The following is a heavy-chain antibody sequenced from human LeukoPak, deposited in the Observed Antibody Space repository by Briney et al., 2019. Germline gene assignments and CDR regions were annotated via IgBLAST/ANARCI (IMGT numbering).Heavy chain of an antibody. CDR3: ARITMVRGVIIGVDY. D-gene: IGHD3-10*01. CDR2: IIPIFGTA. V-gene: IGHV1-69*13. CDR1: GGTFSSYA. J-gene: IGHJ4*02. Sequence: SVKVSCKASGGTFSSYAISWVRQAPGQGLEWMGGIIPIFGTANYAQKFQGRVTITADESTSTAYMELSSLRSEDTAVYYCARITMVRGVIIGVDYWGQGTLVTVSS.